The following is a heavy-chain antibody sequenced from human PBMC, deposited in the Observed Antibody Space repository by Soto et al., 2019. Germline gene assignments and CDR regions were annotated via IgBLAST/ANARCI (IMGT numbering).Heavy chain of an antibody. CDR2: ISGSGGST. J-gene: IGHJ6*02. CDR3: AKDLPLPSEPYYGMDV. V-gene: IGHV3-23*01. CDR1: GFTFSSSA. Sequence: GGSLRLSCAASGFTFSSSAMNWVRQAPGKGLEWVSGISGSGGSTHYADSVKGRFTISRDNSKNTVFLQMNSLRAEDTAVYYCAKDLPLPSEPYYGMDVWGQGTTVTVSS.